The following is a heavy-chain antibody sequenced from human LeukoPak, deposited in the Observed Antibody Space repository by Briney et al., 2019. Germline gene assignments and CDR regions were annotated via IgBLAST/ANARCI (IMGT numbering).Heavy chain of an antibody. D-gene: IGHD6-19*01. Sequence: SETLSLTCAVSGYSISSGYYWGWIRQPPGKGLEWIGSIYHSGSTYYNPSLKSRVTISVDTSKNQFSLKLSSVTAADTAVYYCARPLEQWRWGNAFDIWGQGTMVTVSS. V-gene: IGHV4-38-2*01. CDR3: ARPLEQWRWGNAFDI. J-gene: IGHJ3*02. CDR1: GYSISSGYY. CDR2: IYHSGST.